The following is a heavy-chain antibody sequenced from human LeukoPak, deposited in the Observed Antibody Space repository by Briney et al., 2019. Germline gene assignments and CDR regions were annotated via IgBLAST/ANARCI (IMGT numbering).Heavy chain of an antibody. CDR3: AKHNTEAFDI. V-gene: IGHV3-7*05. CDR1: GFTFSGYW. J-gene: IGHJ3*02. CDR2: IKPDGSEK. D-gene: IGHD1-14*01. Sequence: GGSLRLSCAASGFTFSGYWMSWVRQAPGKGLEWVANIKPDGSEKYYVDSVKGRFTISRDNAKNSLYLQMNSLRAEDTAVYYCAKHNTEAFDIWGQGTMVTVSS.